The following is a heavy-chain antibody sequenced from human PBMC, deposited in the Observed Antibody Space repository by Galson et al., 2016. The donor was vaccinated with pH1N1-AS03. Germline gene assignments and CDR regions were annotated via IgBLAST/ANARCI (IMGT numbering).Heavy chain of an antibody. Sequence: SLRLSCAASEFTFSNYAMSWVRQAPGKGLELLATIEKDASGSYFANSAKGRFSISRDNAENTLFLHMSSLRGDDTAVYYCAKRQGWHLPNWFFDFWGRGTLVTVSS. D-gene: IGHD3-3*02. V-gene: IGHV3-23*05. J-gene: IGHJ2*01. CDR1: EFTFSNYA. CDR3: AKRQGWHLPNWFFDF. CDR2: IEKDASGS.